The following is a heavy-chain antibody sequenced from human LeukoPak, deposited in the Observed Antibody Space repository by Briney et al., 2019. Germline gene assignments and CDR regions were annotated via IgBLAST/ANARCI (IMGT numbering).Heavy chain of an antibody. CDR1: GFTFSSYA. CDR3: AKGKENHDGALDA. D-gene: IGHD2/OR15-2a*01. Sequence: PGGSLRLSCAASGFTFSSYAMSWVRQAPGKGLEWVSAISGSGGSTYYADSVKGRFTISRDNSKKTLYLQMNSLRAEDTAVYYCAKGKENHDGALDAWGQGTLVTVSS. CDR2: ISGSGGST. J-gene: IGHJ3*01. V-gene: IGHV3-23*01.